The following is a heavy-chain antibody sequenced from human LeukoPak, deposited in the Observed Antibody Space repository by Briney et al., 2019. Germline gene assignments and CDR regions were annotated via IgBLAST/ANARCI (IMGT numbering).Heavy chain of an antibody. J-gene: IGHJ4*02. CDR1: GGSISSYY. Sequence: SETLSLTCTVSGGSISSYYWSWIRQPPGKGLEWIGYIYYSGGTNYNPSLKSRVTISVDTSKNQFSLNLSSVTAADTALYYCARRLYSYYEYWGQGTLVTVSS. V-gene: IGHV4-59*01. D-gene: IGHD4-11*01. CDR3: ARRLYSYYEY. CDR2: IYYSGGT.